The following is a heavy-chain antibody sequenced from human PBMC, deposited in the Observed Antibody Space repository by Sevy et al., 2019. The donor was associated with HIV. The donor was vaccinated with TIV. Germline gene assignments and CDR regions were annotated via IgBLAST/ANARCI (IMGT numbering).Heavy chain of an antibody. D-gene: IGHD3-3*01. V-gene: IGHV1-18*01. J-gene: IGHJ6*03. CDR1: GYTFSNYG. Sequence: ASVKVSCKASGYTFSNYGINWVRQAPGQGLEWMAWISAYNGNTNYAQKLQGRVTMATDTSTSTAYMELRSLRSDDTAVYYCARGPKILRFSSPTGEDINYYMDVWGKGTTVTVSS. CDR3: ARGPKILRFSSPTGEDINYYMDV. CDR2: ISAYNGNT.